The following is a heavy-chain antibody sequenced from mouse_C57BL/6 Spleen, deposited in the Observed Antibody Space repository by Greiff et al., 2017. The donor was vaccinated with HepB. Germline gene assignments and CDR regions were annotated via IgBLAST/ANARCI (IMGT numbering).Heavy chain of an antibody. CDR2: IYPRSGNT. V-gene: IGHV1-81*01. Sequence: QVQLKESGAELARPGASVKLSCKASGYTFPSYGISWVKQRTGQGLEWIGEIYPRSGNTYYNEKFKGKATLTADKSSSTAYMELRSLTSEDSAVYFCARVTTVVATPYYFDYWGQGTTLTVSS. D-gene: IGHD1-1*01. CDR3: ARVTTVVATPYYFDY. CDR1: GYTFPSYG. J-gene: IGHJ2*01.